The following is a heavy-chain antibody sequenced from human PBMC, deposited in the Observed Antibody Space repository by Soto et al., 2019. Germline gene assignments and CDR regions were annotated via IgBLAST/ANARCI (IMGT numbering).Heavy chain of an antibody. CDR3: TTDSYITSIIVHFDY. V-gene: IGHV3-15*07. CDR1: GFTFSNAW. J-gene: IGHJ4*01. D-gene: IGHD3-22*01. CDR2: VKSKNDGGTT. Sequence: GGSLRLSCAASGFTFSNAWINWVRQAPGKGLEWVGRVKSKNDGGTTDFAAPVKGRFAISRDDSKNMVYLEMNSLQTEGTAIYYCTTDSYITSIIVHFDYWGHGTLVTVSS.